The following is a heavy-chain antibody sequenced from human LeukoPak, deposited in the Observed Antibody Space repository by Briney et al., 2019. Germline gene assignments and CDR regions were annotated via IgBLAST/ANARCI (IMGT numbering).Heavy chain of an antibody. CDR2: IIPIFGTA. Sequence: SVKVSCKASGGTFSSYAISWVRQAPGQGLEWMGGIIPIFGTANYAQKFQGRVTITADESTSTAYMELSSLRSEDTAVYYCARAGGSYSRDYYYGMDVWGQGTTVTVSS. V-gene: IGHV1-69*13. CDR3: ARAGGSYSRDYYYGMDV. J-gene: IGHJ6*02. CDR1: GGTFSSYA. D-gene: IGHD1-26*01.